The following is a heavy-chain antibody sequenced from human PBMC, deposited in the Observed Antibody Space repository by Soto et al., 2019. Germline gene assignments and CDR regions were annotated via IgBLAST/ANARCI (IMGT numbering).Heavy chain of an antibody. J-gene: IGHJ4*02. V-gene: IGHV1-18*01. CDR3: ARDWSAQVLPDC. CDR1: GYIFTTFG. Sequence: QVPLVQSGAEVKKPGAAVKVSCKASGYIFTTFGVSWVRQAPGQGLEWMGWISTYNRKTHFAQKFQGRVTMTTDTSTSTAYMELRSLTSDDAAVYYCARDWSAQVLPDCWGPGTLVTVSS. CDR2: ISTYNRKT. D-gene: IGHD2-8*02.